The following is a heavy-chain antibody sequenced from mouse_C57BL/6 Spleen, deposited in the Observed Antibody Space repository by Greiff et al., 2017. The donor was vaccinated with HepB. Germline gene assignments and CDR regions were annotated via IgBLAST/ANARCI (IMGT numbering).Heavy chain of an antibody. CDR3: ARSPRDYFDY. J-gene: IGHJ2*01. CDR2: IDPEDGET. V-gene: IGHV14-2*01. CDR1: GFNIKDYY. Sequence: DVQLQESGAELVKPGASVKLSCTASGFNIKDYYMHWVKQRTEQCLEWIGRIDPEDGETKYAPKFQGKATITTDTSSNTAYMQLSSLTSENTAVYYCARSPRDYFDYWGQGTTLTVSS.